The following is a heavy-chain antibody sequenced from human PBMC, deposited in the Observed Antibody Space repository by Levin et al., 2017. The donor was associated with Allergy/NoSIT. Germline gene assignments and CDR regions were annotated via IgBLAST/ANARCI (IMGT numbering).Heavy chain of an antibody. D-gene: IGHD2/OR15-2a*01. J-gene: IGHJ4*02. CDR1: GYFISSGYY. CDR2: THHSGTT. Sequence: SQTLSLTCAVSGYFISSGYYWSWVRQTPGKGLEWLGTTHHSGTTSYNPSLKGRVTMSVDTSKNQFSLKVIFVTAADTAVYYCVRGGVEYASFFWGQGALVTVSS. CDR3: VRGGVEYASFF. V-gene: IGHV4-38-2*01.